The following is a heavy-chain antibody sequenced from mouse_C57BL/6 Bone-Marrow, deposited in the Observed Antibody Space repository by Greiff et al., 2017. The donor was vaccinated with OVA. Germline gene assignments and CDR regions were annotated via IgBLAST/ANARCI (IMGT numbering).Heavy chain of an antibody. CDR1: GYTFTSYW. D-gene: IGHD1-1*01. CDR3: ARVGYYGSSYTWFAY. CDR2: INPSNGGT. J-gene: IGHJ3*01. Sequence: QVQLQQPGTELVKPGASVKLSCKASGYTFTSYWMHWVKQRPGQGLEWIGNINPSNGGTNYNGKFKGKATLTADKSSSTAYMQLSSLTSEDSAVYFCARVGYYGSSYTWFAYWGQGTLATVSA. V-gene: IGHV1-53*01.